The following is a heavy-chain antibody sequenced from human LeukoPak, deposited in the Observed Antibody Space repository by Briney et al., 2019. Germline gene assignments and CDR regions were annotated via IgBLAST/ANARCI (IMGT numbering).Heavy chain of an antibody. Sequence: GESLKISCKGSGYSISTYWIGWVRQMPGKGLEWMGIIYPGDSDTTYSPSFQGHVTISADKSISTAYLQWSSLKASDTAMYDCASYDSTAYYASWGQGTLVTVSA. D-gene: IGHD3-22*01. CDR3: ASYDSTAYYAS. CDR2: IYPGDSDT. V-gene: IGHV5-51*01. J-gene: IGHJ5*02. CDR1: GYSISTYW.